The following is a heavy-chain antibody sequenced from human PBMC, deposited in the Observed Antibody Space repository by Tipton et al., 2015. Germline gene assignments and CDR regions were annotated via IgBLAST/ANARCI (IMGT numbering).Heavy chain of an antibody. J-gene: IGHJ6*02. CDR1: GSTFTDAW. CDR3: TRKDAIFGAVDYSYGMDV. CDR2: NTGKFDGGAT. Sequence: SLRLSCVASGSTFTDAWMSWVRQAPGKGLEWVGHNTGKFDGGATSYAASVKGRFIISIDDSEKTLYLQMNSLKSEDTGVYYCTRKDAIFGAVDYSYGMDVWGQGTTVTVSS. V-gene: IGHV3-15*01. D-gene: IGHD3-3*01.